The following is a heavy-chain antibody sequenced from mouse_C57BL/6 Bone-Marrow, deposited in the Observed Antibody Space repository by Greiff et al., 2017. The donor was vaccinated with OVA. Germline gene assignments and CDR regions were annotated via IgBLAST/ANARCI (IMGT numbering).Heavy chain of an antibody. J-gene: IGHJ2*01. D-gene: IGHD3-1*01. Sequence: VQLQQSGPELVKPGASVKISCKASGYSFTDYNMNWVTQSNGKSLEWIGVLNPNYGTTSYNQKFKGKATLTVDQSSSTAYMQLNSLTSEDSAVYYCAREALGNSAGYFDDWGQGTTLTVSS. CDR1: GYSFTDYN. V-gene: IGHV1-39*01. CDR2: LNPNYGTT. CDR3: AREALGNSAGYFDD.